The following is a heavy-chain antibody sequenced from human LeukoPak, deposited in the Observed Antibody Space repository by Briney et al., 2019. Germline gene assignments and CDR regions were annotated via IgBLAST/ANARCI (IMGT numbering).Heavy chain of an antibody. Sequence: GGSLRLSCAASGFIFSRYAMSWVRQAPGKGLEWVSSISGSGGSTYYADSVKGRFTISRDNSKNTLHLQMNSLRAEDTAVYYCVRIIYFDYWGQGTLVTVSS. CDR3: VRIIYFDY. J-gene: IGHJ4*02. CDR2: ISGSGGST. CDR1: GFIFSRYA. V-gene: IGHV3-23*01. D-gene: IGHD1-14*01.